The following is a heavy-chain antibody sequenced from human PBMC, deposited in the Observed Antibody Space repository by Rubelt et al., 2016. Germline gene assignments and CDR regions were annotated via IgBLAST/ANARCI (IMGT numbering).Heavy chain of an antibody. V-gene: IGHV3-53*04. CDR1: GFIVGSKY. J-gene: IGHJ4*02. CDR3: ARESEVSGWCEV. D-gene: IGHD6-19*01. Sequence: EVKLVESGGALAQPGGSLRLSCAASGFIVGSKYMSWVRQAPGKGLEWVSVIFDGGRTYYADSVKGRFTISRHNSKNTRYLQMNSLRSEDTAVYFCARESEVSGWCEVWGQGTLVTVSS. CDR2: IFDGGRT.